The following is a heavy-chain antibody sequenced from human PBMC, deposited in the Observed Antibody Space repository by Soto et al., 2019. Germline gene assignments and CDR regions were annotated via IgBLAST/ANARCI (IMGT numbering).Heavy chain of an antibody. CDR2: IKSKTDGGTT. J-gene: IGHJ4*02. CDR3: TPLALKYSSGWYEFSD. Sequence: EVQLVESEGGLVKPGGSLRLSCAASGFTFSNVWMNWVRQAPGKGLEWVGRIKSKTDGGTTDYAAPVKGRFTISRDDSKHTLYLQMNSLKTEDTAVYYCTPLALKYSSGWYEFSDWGQGTLVTVSS. CDR1: GFTFSNVW. D-gene: IGHD6-19*01. V-gene: IGHV3-15*07.